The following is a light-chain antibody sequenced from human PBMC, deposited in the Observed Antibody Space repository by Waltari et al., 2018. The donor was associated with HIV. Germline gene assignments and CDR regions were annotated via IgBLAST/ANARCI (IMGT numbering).Light chain of an antibody. J-gene: IGLJ3*02. CDR2: RSN. Sequence: QSVLTQPPSASGTPGQRVAISCSGSSSNIGSNYVSWYQQLPVTAPKFLIYRSNQRPSGVPDRFAGSKSGTSASLAISALRSEDEADYYCATWDDSLSGPVFGGGTKLTVL. CDR3: ATWDDSLSGPV. CDR1: SSNIGSNY. V-gene: IGLV1-47*01.